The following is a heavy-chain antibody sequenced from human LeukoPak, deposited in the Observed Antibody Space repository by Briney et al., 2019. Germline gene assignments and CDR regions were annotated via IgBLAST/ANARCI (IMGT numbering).Heavy chain of an antibody. J-gene: IGHJ3*02. CDR1: GFTFSTYD. CDR3: AKWMSRVQAFDI. D-gene: IGHD5-12*01. Sequence: QPGESLRLSCAASGFTFSTYDMSWVRQAPGKGLEWVACIGGSGGAIYYRDSVKGRFTISRDNSKSTLYLQMNSLRADDTAVYFCAKWMSRVQAFDIWGQGTMVTVSS. CDR2: IGGSGGAI. V-gene: IGHV3-23*01.